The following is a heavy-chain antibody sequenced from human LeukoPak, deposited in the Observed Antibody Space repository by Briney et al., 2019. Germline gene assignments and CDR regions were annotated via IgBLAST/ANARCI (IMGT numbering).Heavy chain of an antibody. CDR2: IYYSGST. CDR1: GGSISSYY. J-gene: IGHJ4*02. CDR3: ARGGGYCSSTSCLYY. D-gene: IGHD2-2*01. V-gene: IGHV4-59*01. Sequence: PSETLSLTCTVSGGSISSYYWSWIRQPPGKGLEWIGYIYYSGSTNYNPSLKSRVTISVDTSKNQFSLKLSSVTAADTAVYYCARGGGYCSSTSCLYYWGQRTLVTVSS.